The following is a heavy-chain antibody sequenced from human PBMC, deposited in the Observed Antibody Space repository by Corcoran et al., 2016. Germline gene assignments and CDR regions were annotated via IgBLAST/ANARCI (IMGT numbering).Heavy chain of an antibody. CDR3: AKVGGLQSYMYQFDN. V-gene: IGHV3-13*01. J-gene: IGHJ4*02. CDR2: IGTAGDT. D-gene: IGHD2-2*01. CDR1: GFTFSSYD. Sequence: EVQLVESGGGLVQPGGSLRLSCAASGFTFSSYDMHWVRQATGKGLEWVSAIGTAGDTYYPGSVKGRFTISRENAKNSLYLQMNSLRVEETAVYYCAKVGGLQSYMYQFDNWGQGALVTVSS.